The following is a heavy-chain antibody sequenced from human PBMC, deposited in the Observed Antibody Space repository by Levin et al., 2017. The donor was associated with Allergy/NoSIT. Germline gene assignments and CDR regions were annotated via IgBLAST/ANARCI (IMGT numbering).Heavy chain of an antibody. D-gene: IGHD3-10*01. J-gene: IGHJ3*02. V-gene: IGHV3-23*01. CDR2: ISGSGGST. Sequence: TGGSLRLSCAASGFTFSSYAMSWVRQAPGKGLEWVSAISGSGGSTYYADSVKGRFTISRDNSKNTLYLQMNSLRAEDTAVYYCAKQLGHMVRGVNDAFDIWGQGTMVTVSS. CDR1: GFTFSSYA. CDR3: AKQLGHMVRGVNDAFDI.